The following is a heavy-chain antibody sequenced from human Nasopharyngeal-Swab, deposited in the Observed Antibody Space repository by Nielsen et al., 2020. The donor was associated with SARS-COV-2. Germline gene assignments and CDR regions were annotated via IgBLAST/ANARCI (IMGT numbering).Heavy chain of an antibody. J-gene: IGHJ4*02. V-gene: IGHV5-51*01. CDR2: IYPGDSDT. D-gene: IGHD3-22*01. CDR3: ARLGPKTYYYDSSGYSFDY. Sequence: VRQMPGKGLAWMGIIYPGDSDTRYSPSFQGQVTISADKSISTAYLQWSGLKASDTAMYYCARLGPKTYYYDSSGYSFDYWGQGTPVTVSS.